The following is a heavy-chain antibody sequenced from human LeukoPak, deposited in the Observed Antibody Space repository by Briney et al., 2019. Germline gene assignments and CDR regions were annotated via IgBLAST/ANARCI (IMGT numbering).Heavy chain of an antibody. CDR3: ARTSASGSFLDY. J-gene: IGHJ4*02. D-gene: IGHD1-26*01. V-gene: IGHV4-59*01. CDR1: GGSISSYY. Sequence: SETLSLTCTGSGGSISSYYWSWIRQPPGKGLEWIGYIYYSGSTKYNASLKSRVTISVDTSKNQFSLKLSSVTAADTAVYYCARTSASGSFLDYWGQGTLVTVSS. CDR2: IYYSGST.